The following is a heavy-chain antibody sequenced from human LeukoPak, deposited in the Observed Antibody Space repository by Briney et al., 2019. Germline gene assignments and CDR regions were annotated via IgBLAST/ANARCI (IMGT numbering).Heavy chain of an antibody. CDR1: GFTFSNYP. J-gene: IGHJ4*02. Sequence: GGSLRLSCAASGFTFSNYPTNWVRQAPGKGLEWVSAITSDSSRTYNADSVKGRFTISRDNSKNTLYLQMNSLRADDTAIYYCAKGNTITPDYWGQGTLVTVSS. CDR2: ITSDSSRT. CDR3: AKGNTITPDY. V-gene: IGHV3-23*01. D-gene: IGHD1-14*01.